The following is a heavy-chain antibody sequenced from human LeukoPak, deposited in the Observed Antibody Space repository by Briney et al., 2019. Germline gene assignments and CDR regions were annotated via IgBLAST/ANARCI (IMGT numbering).Heavy chain of an antibody. Sequence: ASVMVSCKASGYTFTTYGINWVRQAPGQGLEWMGWISTYDGSTNYAQKLRDRVTMMRDTSTSIAYMELRSLRSDDTAVYYCARAPLLIAAAGRGWRSDAFDIWGQGTMVTVSS. CDR2: ISTYDGST. D-gene: IGHD6-13*01. CDR1: GYTFTTYG. CDR3: ARAPLLIAAAGRGWRSDAFDI. V-gene: IGHV1-18*01. J-gene: IGHJ3*02.